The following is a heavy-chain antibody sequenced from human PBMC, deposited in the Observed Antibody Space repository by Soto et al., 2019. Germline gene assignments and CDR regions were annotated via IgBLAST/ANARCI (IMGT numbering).Heavy chain of an antibody. V-gene: IGHV3-66*01. J-gene: IGHJ4*02. CDR1: GFTVSSNY. Sequence: EVRLVESGGGLVQPGGSLRLSCTVSGFTVSSNYMSWVRQAPGKGLEWVSIIYSSGSTYYADSVKGRFTISRDNSKNTLFVQMNSLRAEDTAVYYCARKGYGYYAPFDYWGQGTLVTVSS. CDR2: IYSSGST. CDR3: ARKGYGYYAPFDY. D-gene: IGHD5-18*01.